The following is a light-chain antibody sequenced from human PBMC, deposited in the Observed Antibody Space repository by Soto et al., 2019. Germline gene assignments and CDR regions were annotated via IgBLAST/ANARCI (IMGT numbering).Light chain of an antibody. J-gene: IGKJ2*01. V-gene: IGKV3-15*01. CDR2: GAS. CDR1: QSVSSN. CDR3: QQYNNWPQRT. Sequence: EIVMTQSPATLSVSPGERATLSCRASQSVSSNLAWYQQKPGQAPRLLIYGASTRATGIPARFSGSGSGTEFTLTISSLQSEEFAVYYCQQYNNWPQRTFGQGTKLEIK.